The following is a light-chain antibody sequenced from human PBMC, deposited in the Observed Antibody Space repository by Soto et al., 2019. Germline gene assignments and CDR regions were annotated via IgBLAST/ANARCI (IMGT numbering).Light chain of an antibody. CDR2: RAS. V-gene: IGKV3-15*01. Sequence: EAVMTQSPATLSVSPGERTTLSCRASESVSRNVAWYQQKPGQAPRLLIYRASTRATGIPARFSGSGSVTEFTLTISSLQSEDFAVYYCQQYNNWPPGTFGQGTKLEIK. CDR1: ESVSRN. J-gene: IGKJ2*02. CDR3: QQYNNWPPGT.